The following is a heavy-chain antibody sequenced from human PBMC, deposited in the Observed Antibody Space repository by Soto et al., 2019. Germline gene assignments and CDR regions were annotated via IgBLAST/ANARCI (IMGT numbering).Heavy chain of an antibody. CDR3: ARYLAAAGPVFAY. J-gene: IGHJ4*02. CDR1: GYTFTSYA. CDR2: INAGNGNT. V-gene: IGHV1-3*01. Sequence: GASVKVSCKASGYTFTSYAMHWVRQAPGQRLEWMGWINAGNGNTKYSQKFQGRVTITRDTSASTAYMELSSLRSEDTAVYYCARYLAAAGPVFAYCGQGTLVTVSS. D-gene: IGHD6-13*01.